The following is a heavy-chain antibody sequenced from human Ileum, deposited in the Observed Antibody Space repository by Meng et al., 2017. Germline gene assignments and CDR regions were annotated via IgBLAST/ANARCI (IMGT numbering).Heavy chain of an antibody. CDR2: INHSGST. CDR3: ARGGGRYGPDFDY. J-gene: IGHJ4*02. D-gene: IGHD3-16*01. V-gene: IGHV4-34*01. Sequence: VQLNAGGPGLFEPLEALSPTCAGFGGSFRGYYWSWNRQPPGKGLEWIGEINHSGSTNYNPSLKSRVTISVDTSKNQFSLKLSSVTAADTAVYYCARGGGRYGPDFDYWGQGTLVTVSS. CDR1: GGSFRGYY.